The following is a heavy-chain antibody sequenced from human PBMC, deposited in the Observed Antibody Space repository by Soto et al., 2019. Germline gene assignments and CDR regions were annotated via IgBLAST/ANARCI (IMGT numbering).Heavy chain of an antibody. J-gene: IGHJ4*02. CDR2: ISSATTYT. V-gene: IGHV3-11*06. D-gene: IGHD2-21*01. CDR3: ARATSVVLNGMSFDY. CDR1: GFTFSDYY. Sequence: VQLVESGGGLVKPGGSLRLSCEVSGFTFSDYYMNWIRQAPGEGLEWISYISSATTYTHYARSVKGRFTVSRDNAKNSLYLQMNSLRADDTAVNYCARATSVVLNGMSFDYWGQGTLVTVSS.